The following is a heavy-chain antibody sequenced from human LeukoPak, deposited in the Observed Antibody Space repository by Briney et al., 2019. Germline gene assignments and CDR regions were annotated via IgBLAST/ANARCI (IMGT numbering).Heavy chain of an antibody. V-gene: IGHV4-59*11. Sequence: SETLSLTCTVSGGSINNHYWSWFRQPPGKRLEWIGYIHYSGSTDYNLSLKSRVTISMDTSKNQFSLKLNSVTTADTAVYYCARDSSRSGAYLWGQGTLVTVSS. D-gene: IGHD3-10*01. CDR1: GGSINNHY. CDR2: IHYSGST. J-gene: IGHJ4*02. CDR3: ARDSSRSGAYL.